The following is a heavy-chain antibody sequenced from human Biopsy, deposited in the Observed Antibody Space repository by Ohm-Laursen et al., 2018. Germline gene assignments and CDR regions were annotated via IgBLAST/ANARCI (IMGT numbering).Heavy chain of an antibody. Sequence: GATVKISCKASGYTFTGYHVHWVRQAPGQGLEWMGRIKPNIGDTDYSQRFQGRVTLAWDRSTSTGYMEVSSLRSGDTALYYCATRGGDDFWSGHYSEIYYYYTLDVWGQGTTVTVSS. CDR3: ATRGGDDFWSGHYSEIYYYYTLDV. CDR2: IKPNIGDT. D-gene: IGHD3-3*01. CDR1: GYTFTGYH. J-gene: IGHJ6*02. V-gene: IGHV1-2*06.